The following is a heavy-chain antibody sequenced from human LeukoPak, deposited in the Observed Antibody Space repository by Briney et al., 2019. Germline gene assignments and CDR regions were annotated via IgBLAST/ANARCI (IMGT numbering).Heavy chain of an antibody. V-gene: IGHV3-30*02. CDR1: GFTFSSYG. CDR3: AKIDLNEIVATTWG. D-gene: IGHD5-12*01. Sequence: PGGSLRLSCAASGFTFSSYGMHWVRQAPGKGLEWVAFIRYDGSNKYYADSVKGRFTISRDNSKNTLYLQMNSLRAEDTAVYYCAKIDLNEIVATTWGWGQGTLVTVSS. J-gene: IGHJ4*02. CDR2: IRYDGSNK.